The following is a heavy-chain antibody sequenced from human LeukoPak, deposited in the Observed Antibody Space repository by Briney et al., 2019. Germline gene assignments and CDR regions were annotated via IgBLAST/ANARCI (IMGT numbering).Heavy chain of an antibody. CDR2: IYYSGST. CDR3: ARARGVRGVMWAYYYYYMDV. D-gene: IGHD3-10*01. CDR1: GGSISSYY. J-gene: IGHJ6*03. V-gene: IGHV4-59*01. Sequence: SETLSLTCTVSGGSISSYYWSWIRQPPGKGLEWIGYIYYSGSTNYNPSLKSRVTISVDTSKNQFSLKLSSVTAEDTVVYYCARARGVRGVMWAYYYYYMDVWGKGTTVTVSS.